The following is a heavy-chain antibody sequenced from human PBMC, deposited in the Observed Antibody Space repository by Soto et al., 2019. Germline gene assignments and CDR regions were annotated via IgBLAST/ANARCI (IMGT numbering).Heavy chain of an antibody. J-gene: IGHJ5*02. CDR3: TVSRLSVSKS. D-gene: IGHD2-2*01. CDR2: IKSKTDGGTT. V-gene: IGHV3-15*01. Sequence: GGSLRLSCAASGFIFSSAWMNWVRQAPGKGLEWVGRIKSKTDGGTTDYAAPVKGRFTIARDDSQTTLYLQMNSLKSEDTAVDYYTVSRLSVSKSWGLGTLVTVSS. CDR1: GFIFSSAW.